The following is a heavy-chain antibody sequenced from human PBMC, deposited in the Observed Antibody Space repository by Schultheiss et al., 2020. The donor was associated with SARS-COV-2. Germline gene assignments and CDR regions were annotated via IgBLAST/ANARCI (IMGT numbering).Heavy chain of an antibody. Sequence: ASVKVSCKASGYTFTGYYMHWVRQAPGQGLEWMGWINPNSGGTNYAQKFQGRVTMTRDTSISTAYMELSRLRSDDTAVYYCARDRCSNTNCYFDSWGQGTLVTVSS. V-gene: IGHV1-2*02. CDR1: GYTFTGYY. J-gene: IGHJ4*02. D-gene: IGHD2-2*01. CDR3: ARDRCSNTNCYFDS. CDR2: INPNSGGT.